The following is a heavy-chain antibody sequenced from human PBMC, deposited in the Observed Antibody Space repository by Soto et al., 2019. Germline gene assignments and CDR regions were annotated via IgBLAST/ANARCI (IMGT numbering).Heavy chain of an antibody. Sequence: GGSLRLSCAASGFTFSSYAMSWVRQAPGKGLEWVSAISGSGGSTYYADSVKGRFTISRDNSKNTLYLQMNSLRAEDTAVYYCAKDRDFWSGYYTSFDYWGQGTXVTVSS. D-gene: IGHD3-3*01. CDR3: AKDRDFWSGYYTSFDY. V-gene: IGHV3-23*01. J-gene: IGHJ4*02. CDR1: GFTFSSYA. CDR2: ISGSGGST.